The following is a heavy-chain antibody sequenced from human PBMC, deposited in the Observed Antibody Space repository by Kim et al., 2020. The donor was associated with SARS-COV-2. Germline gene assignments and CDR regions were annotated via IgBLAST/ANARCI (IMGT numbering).Heavy chain of an antibody. V-gene: IGHV3-7*03. D-gene: IGHD3-9*01. CDR2: Q. J-gene: IGHJ1*01. CDR3: ARTLTGTTESFEY. Sequence: QYYVDAVRGRFPVSRDGANVYLQMNSLRAEDTAVYYCARTLTGTTESFEYWGRGTLVTVSS.